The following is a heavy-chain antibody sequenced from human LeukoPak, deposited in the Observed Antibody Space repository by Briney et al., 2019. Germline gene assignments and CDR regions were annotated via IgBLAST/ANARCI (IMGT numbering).Heavy chain of an antibody. Sequence: GGSLRLSCAASGFTFSSYGMHWVRQAPGKGLEWVAVISYDGSNKYYADSVKGRFTISRDNSKNTLYLQMNSLRAEDTAVYYCARQAPPQGYCSGGSCYSYFDYWGQGTLVTVSS. J-gene: IGHJ4*02. D-gene: IGHD2-15*01. CDR3: ARQAPPQGYCSGGSCYSYFDY. CDR2: ISYDGSNK. CDR1: GFTFSSYG. V-gene: IGHV3-30*03.